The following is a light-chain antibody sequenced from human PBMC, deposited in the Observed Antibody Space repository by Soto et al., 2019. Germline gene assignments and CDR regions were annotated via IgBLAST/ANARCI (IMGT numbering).Light chain of an antibody. V-gene: IGLV1-40*01. Sequence: QSVLTQPPSVSGAPGQRVTISCTGSYSNIGAGYEVHWYQQIPGTAPKLLISGHNNRPSGVPDRFFGSKSGTSASLTIIGLQAEDEADYYCYSYRGSNAWVFGGGTKLTVL. J-gene: IGLJ3*02. CDR3: YSYRGSNAWV. CDR1: YSNIGAGYE. CDR2: GHN.